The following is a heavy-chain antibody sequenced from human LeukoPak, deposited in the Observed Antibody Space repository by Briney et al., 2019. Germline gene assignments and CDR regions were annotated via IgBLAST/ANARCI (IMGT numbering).Heavy chain of an antibody. CDR1: GYTFTGYY. J-gene: IGHJ4*02. CDR3: ARTIIRYSSSSYDY. D-gene: IGHD6-13*01. CDR2: INPNSGGT. Sequence: ASVKVSCKASGYTFTGYYMHWARQAPGQGLEWMGWINPNSGGTNYAQKFQGRVTMTRDTSISTAYMELSRLRSDDTAVYYCARTIIRYSSSSYDYWGQGTLVTVSS. V-gene: IGHV1-2*02.